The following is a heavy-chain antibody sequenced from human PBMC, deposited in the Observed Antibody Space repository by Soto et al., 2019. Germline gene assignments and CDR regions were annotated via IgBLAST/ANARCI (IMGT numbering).Heavy chain of an antibody. V-gene: IGHV3-30*03. CDR3: ARVMEPLDAFDI. Sequence: TGGSLRLSCAASGFTFSSYGMHWVRQAPGKGLEWVAVISYDGSNKYYADSVKGRFTISRDNSKNTLYLQMNSLRAEDTAVYYCARVMEPLDAFDIWGQGTMVTVSS. CDR2: ISYDGSNK. D-gene: IGHD1-1*01. J-gene: IGHJ3*02. CDR1: GFTFSSYG.